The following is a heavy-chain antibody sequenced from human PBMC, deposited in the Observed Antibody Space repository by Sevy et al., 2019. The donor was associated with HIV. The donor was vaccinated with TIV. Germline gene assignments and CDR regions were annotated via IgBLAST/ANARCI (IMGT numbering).Heavy chain of an antibody. V-gene: IGHV7-4-1*01. D-gene: IGHD3-9*01. CDR2: INTNPGNP. CDR3: ARAHYNYFDT. J-gene: IGHJ4*02. Sequence: ASVKVSCKGSGYTLTDYGLIWVRQAPGHGLEYMGRINTNPGNPTFAPGFAGRFVFSLDTSVSTAFLQIDSLKAEDTALYYCARAHYNYFDTWGQGTLVTVSS. CDR1: GYTLTDYG.